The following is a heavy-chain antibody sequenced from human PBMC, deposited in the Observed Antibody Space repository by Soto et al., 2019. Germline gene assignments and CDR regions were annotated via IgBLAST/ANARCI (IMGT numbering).Heavy chain of an antibody. CDR3: ARGRSGSYYNPYYYYYGMDV. V-gene: IGHV1-69*01. CDR1: GGTFSSYA. Sequence: QVQLVQSGAEVKKPGSSVKVSCKASGGTFSSYAISWVRQAPGQGLEWMGGIIPIFGTANYAQKFQGRVTITADESTSTAYMELSSLRSEDTAVYYCARGRSGSYYNPYYYYYGMDVWGQGTTVTVSS. J-gene: IGHJ6*02. CDR2: IIPIFGTA. D-gene: IGHD3-10*01.